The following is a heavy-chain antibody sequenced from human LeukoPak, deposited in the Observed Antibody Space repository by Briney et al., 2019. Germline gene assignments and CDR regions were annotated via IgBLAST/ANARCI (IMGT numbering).Heavy chain of an antibody. CDR2: INHSGST. CDR1: GGSFSGYY. CDR3: ARGVLNPRRFYYFDY. Sequence: SETLSLTCAVYGGSFSGYYWSWIRQPPGKGLEWIGEINHSGSTNYNPSLKSRVIISVDTSKNQFSLKLSSVTAADTAVYYCARGVLNPRRFYYFDYWGQGTLVTVSS. J-gene: IGHJ4*02. V-gene: IGHV4-34*01. D-gene: IGHD1-1*01.